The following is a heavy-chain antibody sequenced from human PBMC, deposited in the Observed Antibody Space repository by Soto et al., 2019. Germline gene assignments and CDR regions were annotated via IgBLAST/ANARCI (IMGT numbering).Heavy chain of an antibody. V-gene: IGHV3-15*01. D-gene: IGHD4-17*01. Sequence: LRLSCAGSGFTFSNAWMSWVRQAPGKGLEWVGRIQSKIDGGTTDYAAPVKGRFSISRDDSKTTLSLQMNSLKSEDTAVYYCTTDGDYGGPFDSWGQGTLVTVSS. CDR3: TTDGDYGGPFDS. CDR1: GFTFSNAW. CDR2: IQSKIDGGTT. J-gene: IGHJ4*02.